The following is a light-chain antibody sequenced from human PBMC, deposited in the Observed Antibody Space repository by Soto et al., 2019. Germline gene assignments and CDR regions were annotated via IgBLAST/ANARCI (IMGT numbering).Light chain of an antibody. CDR2: EVS. J-gene: IGLJ3*02. Sequence: QAVVTQPPSASGPPGQSVIISCTGTSSDVGGNNYVSWYQQYPGKAPKLIIYEVSKRPSGVPDRFSGSKSGNTASLTVSGLQAEDEADYYCSSYAGSNTWVFGGGTKLTVL. CDR1: SSDVGGNNY. CDR3: SSYAGSNTWV. V-gene: IGLV2-8*01.